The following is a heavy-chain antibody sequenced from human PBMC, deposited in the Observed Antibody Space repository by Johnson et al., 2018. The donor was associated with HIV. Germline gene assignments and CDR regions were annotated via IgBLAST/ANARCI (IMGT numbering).Heavy chain of an antibody. CDR2: IYSGGST. V-gene: IGHV3-66*02. Sequence: VQLVESGGGLVKPGGSLRLSCAASGFTVSSNYMSWVRQAPGKGLEWVSVIYSGGSTYYAASVKGRFTISRDNSKNTLYLQMNSLRAEDTAVYYCARSVGYCSGGSCSPDAFDIWGQGTMVTVSS. CDR3: ARSVGYCSGGSCSPDAFDI. CDR1: GFTVSSNY. D-gene: IGHD2-15*01. J-gene: IGHJ3*02.